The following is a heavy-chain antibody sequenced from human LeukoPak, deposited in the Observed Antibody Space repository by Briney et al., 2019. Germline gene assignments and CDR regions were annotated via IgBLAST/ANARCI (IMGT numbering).Heavy chain of an antibody. J-gene: IGHJ4*02. Sequence: SETLSLTCTVSGGSISSGDYYWNWIRQHPGKGLEWIGYIYYSGSTYYNPSLKNRVTISVVTSKNQFFLKLSSVTAADTAVYYCARGYSYGNHQKYYFDYWGQGTLVTVSS. D-gene: IGHD5-18*01. CDR1: GGSISSGDYY. CDR3: ARGYSYGNHQKYYFDY. CDR2: IYYSGST. V-gene: IGHV4-31*03.